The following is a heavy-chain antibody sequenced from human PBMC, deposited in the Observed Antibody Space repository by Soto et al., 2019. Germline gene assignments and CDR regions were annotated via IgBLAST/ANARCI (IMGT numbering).Heavy chain of an antibody. CDR2: ISFAGDNI. D-gene: IGHD3-16*01. CDR3: AKDYEGYYDDYG. Sequence: VHLVESGGGAVQPGRSLRLSCAASGFTFNSYSMHWFRQAPGKGLEWVAVISFAGDNIHYADSVRGRFTISRDNSQNTLYLQMNSLRRDDTAVYYCAKDYEGYYDDYGWGQGTLVIVSS. CDR1: GFTFNSYS. J-gene: IGHJ4*02. V-gene: IGHV3-30*04.